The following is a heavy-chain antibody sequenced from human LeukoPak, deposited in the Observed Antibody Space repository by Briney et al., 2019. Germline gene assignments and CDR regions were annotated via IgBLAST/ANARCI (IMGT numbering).Heavy chain of an antibody. V-gene: IGHV1-46*01. CDR2: INPTGSST. CDR3: ARVNGGNSLGEYYYYYMDV. CDR1: GYTFTSYG. J-gene: IGHJ6*03. Sequence: GASVKVSCKASGYTFTSYGISWVRQAPGQGLEWMGLINPTGSSTAYAQKFQGRVTMTRDMSTSTDYMELSSLRSEDTAVYYCARVNGGNSLGEYYYYYMDVWGKGTTVTVSS. D-gene: IGHD4-23*01.